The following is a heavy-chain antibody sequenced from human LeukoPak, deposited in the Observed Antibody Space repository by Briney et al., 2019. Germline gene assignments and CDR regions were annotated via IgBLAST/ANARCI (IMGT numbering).Heavy chain of an antibody. CDR2: IYYSGST. V-gene: IGHV4-39*01. J-gene: IGHJ5*02. CDR3: ARGGYCNTTTCYPERWFDP. CDR1: GGSVSSRNHY. Sequence: SETLSLTCTASGGSVSSRNHYWGWLRQPPGKDLEWIGSIYYSGSTSSNPSLKSRVTISVDTSKNQVSLKLSSVTAADTAVYYCARGGYCNTTTCYPERWFDPWGQGTLVTVSS. D-gene: IGHD2-2*01.